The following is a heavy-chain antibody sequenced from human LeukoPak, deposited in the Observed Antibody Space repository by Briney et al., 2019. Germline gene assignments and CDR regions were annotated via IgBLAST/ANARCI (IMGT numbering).Heavy chain of an antibody. Sequence: GASVKVSCKASGYTFTSYAMHWVRQAPGQRLEWMGWINAGNGNTKYSQEFQGRVTITRDTSASTAYMELSSLRSEDMAVYYCASGDSCSGGSCPLDYWGQGTLVTVSS. CDR2: INAGNGNT. D-gene: IGHD2-15*01. CDR1: GYTFTSYA. J-gene: IGHJ4*02. V-gene: IGHV1-3*03. CDR3: ASGDSCSGGSCPLDY.